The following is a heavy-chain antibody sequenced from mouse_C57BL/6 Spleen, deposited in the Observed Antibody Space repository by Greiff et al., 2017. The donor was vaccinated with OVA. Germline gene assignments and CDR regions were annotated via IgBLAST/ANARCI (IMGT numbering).Heavy chain of an antibody. CDR1: GFTFSDYY. CDR3: ARYDYDSWYFDV. D-gene: IGHD2-4*01. Sequence: EVQLVESEGGLVQPGSSMKLSCTASGFTFSDYYMAWVRQVPEKGLEWVANINYDGSSTYYLDSLKSRFIISRDNAKNILYLQMSSLKSEDTATYYCARYDYDSWYFDVWGTGTTVTVSS. V-gene: IGHV5-16*01. CDR2: INYDGSST. J-gene: IGHJ1*03.